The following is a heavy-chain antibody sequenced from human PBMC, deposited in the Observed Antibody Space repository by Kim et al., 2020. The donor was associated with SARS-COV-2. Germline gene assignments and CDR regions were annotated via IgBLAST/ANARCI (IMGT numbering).Heavy chain of an antibody. V-gene: IGHV4-61*01. J-gene: IGHJ5*02. CDR2: IYYSGST. CDR1: GGSVSSGSYY. CDR3: ARGHTPSYNWARRASNNWFDP. D-gene: IGHD1-20*01. Sequence: SETLSLTCTVSGGSVSSGSYYWSWIRQPPGKGLEWIGYIYYSGSTNYNPSLKSRVTISVDTSKNQFSLKLSSVTAADTAVYYCARGHTPSYNWARRASNNWFDPWGQGTLVTVSS.